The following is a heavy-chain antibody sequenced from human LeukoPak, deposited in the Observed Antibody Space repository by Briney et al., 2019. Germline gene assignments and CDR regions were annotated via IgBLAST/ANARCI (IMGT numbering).Heavy chain of an antibody. V-gene: IGHV4-59*11. CDR2: IYYSGST. CDR3: ARDGGYDFWSGTFVY. J-gene: IGHJ4*02. CDR1: GGSISSHY. Sequence: SETLSLTCTVSGGSISSHYWSWIRQPPGKGLEWIGYIYYSGSTNYNPSLKSRVTISVDTSKNQFSLKLSSVTAADTAVYYCARDGGYDFWSGTFVYWGQGTLVTVSS. D-gene: IGHD3-3*01.